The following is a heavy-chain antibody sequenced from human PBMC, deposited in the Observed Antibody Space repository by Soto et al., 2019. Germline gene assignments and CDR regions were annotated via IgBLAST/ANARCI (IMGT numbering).Heavy chain of an antibody. CDR3: ARGGGPGVPAATPAY. J-gene: IGHJ4*02. D-gene: IGHD2-2*01. Sequence: GSVMVCFKASGYPFTSYYMHLVRQAPGQGLEWMGIINPSGGSTSYAQKFQGRVTMTRDTSTSTVYMELSSLRSEDTAVYYCARGGGPGVPAATPAYWGQGTMVTVSS. V-gene: IGHV1-46*01. CDR2: INPSGGST. CDR1: GYPFTSYY.